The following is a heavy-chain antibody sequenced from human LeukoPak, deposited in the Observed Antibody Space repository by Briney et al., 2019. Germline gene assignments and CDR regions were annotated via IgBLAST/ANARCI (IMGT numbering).Heavy chain of an antibody. CDR2: IYYSGNT. D-gene: IGHD3-10*01. CDR1: GGSISRYY. CDR3: ATTLSYYYGSGIGAFDI. Sequence: SETLSLTCTVSGGSISRYYWSWIRQPPGKGLEWIGYIYYSGNTNYNPSLKSRVTISVDTSKKQFSLKLSSVTAADTAVYYCATTLSYYYGSGIGAFDIWGQGIMVTVSS. J-gene: IGHJ3*02. V-gene: IGHV4-59*08.